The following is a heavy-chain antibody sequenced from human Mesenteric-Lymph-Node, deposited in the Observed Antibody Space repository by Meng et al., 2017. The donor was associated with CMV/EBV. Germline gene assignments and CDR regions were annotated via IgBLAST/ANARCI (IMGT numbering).Heavy chain of an antibody. CDR1: GFTFSSYA. CDR2: ISYDGSNK. CDR3: AKDWNSSGWFPSV. J-gene: IGHJ4*02. V-gene: IGHV3-30-3*01. D-gene: IGHD6-19*01. Sequence: GESLKISCAASGFTFSSYAMHWVRQAPGKGLEWVAVISYDGSNKYYADSVKGRFTISRDNSKNTLYLQMNSLRAEDTAFYYCAKDWNSSGWFPSVWGQGTLVTVSS.